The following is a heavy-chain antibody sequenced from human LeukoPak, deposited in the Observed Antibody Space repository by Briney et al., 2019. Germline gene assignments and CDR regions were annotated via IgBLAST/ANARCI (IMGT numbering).Heavy chain of an antibody. J-gene: IGHJ4*02. CDR3: ARDRTPYSNFDY. D-gene: IGHD4-11*01. Sequence: GGSLRLSCAASGFTFSDYYMSWIRQAPGKGLEWVSYISSSASTIYYADSVKGRFTISRGNAKNSLYLQMNSLRAEDTAVYYCARDRTPYSNFDYWGQGTLVTVSS. CDR1: GFTFSDYY. CDR2: ISSSASTI. V-gene: IGHV3-11*01.